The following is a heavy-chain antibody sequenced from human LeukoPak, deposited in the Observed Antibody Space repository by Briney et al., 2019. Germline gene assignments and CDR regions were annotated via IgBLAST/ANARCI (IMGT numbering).Heavy chain of an antibody. CDR2: IGQDGSEN. Sequence: GGSLRLSCAASGFTFSNYWMNWVRQAPGKGLEWVASIGQDGSENYYVASVKSRFTISRDNAKNSLYLQMNSLRVEDTAVYYCATGGGWYFDYWGQGALITASS. V-gene: IGHV3-7*01. CDR3: ATGGGWYFDY. J-gene: IGHJ4*02. CDR1: GFTFSNYW. D-gene: IGHD6-19*01.